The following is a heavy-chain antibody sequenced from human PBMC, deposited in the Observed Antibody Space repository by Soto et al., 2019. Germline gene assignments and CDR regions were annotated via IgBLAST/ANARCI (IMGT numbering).Heavy chain of an antibody. CDR1: GFTFSSYA. CDR2: ISGSGGST. D-gene: IGHD3-22*01. CDR3: AKDGGYYDNSGYYYVVFDY. J-gene: IGHJ4*02. Sequence: EVQLLESGGGLVQPGGSLRLSCAASGFTFSSYAMSWVRQAPGKGLEWVSAISGSGGSTYYADSVKGRFTISRDNSKNTLNLQMNSLRAEDTAVYYCAKDGGYYDNSGYYYVVFDYWGQGTLVTVSS. V-gene: IGHV3-23*01.